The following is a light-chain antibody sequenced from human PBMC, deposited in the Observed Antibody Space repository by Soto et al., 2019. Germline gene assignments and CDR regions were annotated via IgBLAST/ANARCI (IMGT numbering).Light chain of an antibody. CDR1: QSISRG. J-gene: IGKJ1*01. Sequence: DIQMTQSPPTLSASVGDRVTITCRASQSISRGLAWHQQKAGEAPKLLTYAASTLVSGVPSRFSGSGSGTEFTLTISSLQPDDFATYYCQQYNPGTFGQGTQVEIK. CDR2: AAS. CDR3: QQYNPGT. V-gene: IGKV1-5*01.